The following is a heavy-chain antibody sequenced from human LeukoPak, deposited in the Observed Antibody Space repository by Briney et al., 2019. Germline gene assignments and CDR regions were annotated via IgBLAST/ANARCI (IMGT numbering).Heavy chain of an antibody. V-gene: IGHV3-21*01. Sequence: GGSLRLSCAVSGFTVSSNYMSWVRQAPGKGLEWVSSISSSSSYIYYADSVKGRFTISRDNAKNSLYLQMNSLRAEDTAVYYCAITKSRYSSSWSSNFDFWGQGTLVTVSS. CDR1: GFTVSSNY. J-gene: IGHJ4*02. CDR3: AITKSRYSSSWSSNFDF. D-gene: IGHD6-13*01. CDR2: ISSSSSYI.